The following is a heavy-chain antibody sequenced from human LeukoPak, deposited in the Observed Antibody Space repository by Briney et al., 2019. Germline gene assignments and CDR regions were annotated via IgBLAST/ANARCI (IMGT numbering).Heavy chain of an antibody. Sequence: PSETLSLTCTVSGGSISSYYWCWIRQPPGKGLEWIGYIYNSGSTNYSPSLKGRVTISVDTFKNQCSLKLSSVTAADTAVYYCARHGAVVPAAKAHYGMDVWGQGTTVTVSS. CDR2: IYNSGST. CDR1: GGSISSYY. V-gene: IGHV4-59*08. J-gene: IGHJ6*02. D-gene: IGHD2-2*01. CDR3: ARHGAVVPAAKAHYGMDV.